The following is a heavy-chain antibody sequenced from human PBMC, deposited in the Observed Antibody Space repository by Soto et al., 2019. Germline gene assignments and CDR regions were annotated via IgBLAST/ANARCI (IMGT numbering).Heavy chain of an antibody. CDR2: ISYDGSNK. J-gene: IGHJ4*02. CDR3: APHAQRSGLDY. V-gene: IGHV3-30*03. CDR1: GFSFSSYG. Sequence: QVQLVESGGGVVQPGRSLRLSCAATGFSFSSYGMHWVRQAPGKGLEWVAVISYDGSNKYYADSVKDRFTISRDNSKNTLYLQMNSLRTEDTAVYYGAPHAQRSGLDYWGQGTLVTVSS. D-gene: IGHD1-1*01.